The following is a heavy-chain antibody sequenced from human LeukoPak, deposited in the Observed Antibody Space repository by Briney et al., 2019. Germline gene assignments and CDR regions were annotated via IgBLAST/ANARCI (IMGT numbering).Heavy chain of an antibody. CDR3: ARGVYGAYFDY. V-gene: IGHV4-59*01. J-gene: IGHJ4*02. D-gene: IGHD4-17*01. CDR1: GGSISNYY. Sequence: SETLSLTCTVSGGSISNYYWSWVRQSPEKGLEWIGYMQNSGYTEHNPSLKSRLTISVDTSKNQLSLKLSSVTAADTAVYYCARGVYGAYFDYWGQGTLVTVSS. CDR2: MQNSGYT.